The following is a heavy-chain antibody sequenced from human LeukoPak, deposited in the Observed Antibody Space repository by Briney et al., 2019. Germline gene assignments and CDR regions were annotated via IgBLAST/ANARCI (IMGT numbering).Heavy chain of an antibody. D-gene: IGHD3-10*01. Sequence: SVKVSCKASGGTFRSAAMSWVRQAPGQGLEWVGHIILMFGTTTYAQKFQGRMTVTADESTRTVYMEMNRLTSDDTAIYYCTRDEHKGSATFNYWGQGTLVIVSS. CDR3: TRDEHKGSATFNY. J-gene: IGHJ4*02. CDR1: GGTFRSAA. V-gene: IGHV1-69*01. CDR2: IILMFGTT.